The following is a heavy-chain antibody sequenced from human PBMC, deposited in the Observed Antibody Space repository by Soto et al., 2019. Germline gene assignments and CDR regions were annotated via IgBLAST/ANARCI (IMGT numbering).Heavy chain of an antibody. Sequence: PSETLSLTCTVSGGSISSGGYYWSWIRQHPGKGLEWIGYIYYSGSTYYNPSLKSRVTISVDTSKNQFSLKLSSVTAADTAVYYCARDRCSSTSCYGEHDAFDIWGQGTMVTVS. CDR2: IYYSGST. V-gene: IGHV4-31*03. CDR1: GGSISSGGYY. D-gene: IGHD2-2*01. CDR3: ARDRCSSTSCYGEHDAFDI. J-gene: IGHJ3*02.